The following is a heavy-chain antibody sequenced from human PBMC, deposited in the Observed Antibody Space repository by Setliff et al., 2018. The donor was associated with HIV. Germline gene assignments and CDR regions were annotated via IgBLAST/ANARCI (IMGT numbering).Heavy chain of an antibody. D-gene: IGHD6-19*01. CDR1: GGSISSYY. CDR3: VRLTGISSGWYGGGYYFDY. CDR2: IYHSGST. V-gene: IGHV4-59*08. J-gene: IGHJ4*02. Sequence: SETLFLTCTVSGGSISSYYWSWIRQPPGKGLEWIGYIYHSGSTNYNPSLESRLTLSVDTAKNQFSLKLSSVTAADTAVYYCVRLTGISSGWYGGGYYFDYWGRGTLVTVSS.